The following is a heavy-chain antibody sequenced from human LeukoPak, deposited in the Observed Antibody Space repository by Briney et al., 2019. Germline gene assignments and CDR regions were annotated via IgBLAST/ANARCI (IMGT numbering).Heavy chain of an antibody. D-gene: IGHD3-16*01. CDR3: ARHWGRREAFDI. CDR1: SYSVTSDYY. J-gene: IGHJ3*02. V-gene: IGHV4-38-2*01. Sequence: SETLSLTCAVSSYSVTSDYYWAWIRQSPGTGMEWIGTVYHTGTTYYNPSLESRVTMSVHTFDNEFSLRLTSVTAADTAVYYCARHWGRREAFDIWGQGTVVTVSS. CDR2: VYHTGTT.